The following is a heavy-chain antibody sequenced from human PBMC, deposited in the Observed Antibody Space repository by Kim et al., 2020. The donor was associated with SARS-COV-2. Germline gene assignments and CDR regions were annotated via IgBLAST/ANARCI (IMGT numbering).Heavy chain of an antibody. J-gene: IGHJ3*02. CDR3: ARAHSGSYYHAFDI. Sequence: ADSVKGRFAISRDNSKNTLYLKMNGLRAEDTAVYYCARAHSGSYYHAFDIWGQGTMVTVSS. D-gene: IGHD1-26*01. V-gene: IGHV3-30*09.